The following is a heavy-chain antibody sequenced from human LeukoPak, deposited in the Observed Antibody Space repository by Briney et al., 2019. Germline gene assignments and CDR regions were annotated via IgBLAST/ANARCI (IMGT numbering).Heavy chain of an antibody. J-gene: IGHJ6*02. D-gene: IGHD6-13*01. CDR3: ARGASSSRMFPYYYYGMDV. V-gene: IGHV3-74*01. CDR1: GFTFSSYW. CDR2: INSDGSST. Sequence: GGSLRLSCATSGFTFSSYWMHWVRQAPGKGLVWVSRINSDGSSTSYADSVKGRFTISRDNAKNTLYLQMNSLRAEDTAVYYCARGASSSRMFPYYYYGMDVWGQGTTVTVSS.